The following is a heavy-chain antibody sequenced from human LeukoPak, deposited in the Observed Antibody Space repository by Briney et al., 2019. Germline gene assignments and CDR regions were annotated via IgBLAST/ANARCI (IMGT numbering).Heavy chain of an antibody. Sequence: GGSLRLSCAASGFTFNSYAMNWVRQAPGKGLEWVAVISFDGSNKYYADSVKGRFTISRDNSKNTLYLQMNSLRAEDTAVYYCARDRVLRYFDWSDFDLWGRGTLVTVSS. V-gene: IGHV3-30-3*01. CDR1: GFTFNSYA. CDR2: ISFDGSNK. J-gene: IGHJ2*01. CDR3: ARDRVLRYFDWSDFDL. D-gene: IGHD3-9*01.